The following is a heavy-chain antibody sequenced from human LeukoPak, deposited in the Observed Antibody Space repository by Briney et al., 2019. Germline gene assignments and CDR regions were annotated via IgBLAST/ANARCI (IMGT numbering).Heavy chain of an antibody. D-gene: IGHD3-10*01. V-gene: IGHV4-59*01. CDR1: GGSIRSYY. CDR2: IYYNGST. CDR3: AREGTDQYYYYYMDV. J-gene: IGHJ6*03. Sequence: TSETLSLTCTVSGGSIRSYYWSWIRQPPGKGLEWIGYIYYNGSTNYNPSLKSRVTISVDTSKNQFSLKLSSVTAADTAVYYCAREGTDQYYYYYMDVWGKGTTVTVSS.